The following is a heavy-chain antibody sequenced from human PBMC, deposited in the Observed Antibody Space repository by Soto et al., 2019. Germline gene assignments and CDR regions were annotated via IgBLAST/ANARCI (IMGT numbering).Heavy chain of an antibody. CDR3: TTGSDYGDYYYYYGMDV. D-gene: IGHD4-17*01. CDR1: GFTFSNAW. J-gene: IGHJ6*02. V-gene: IGHV3-15*07. Sequence: GGSLRLSCAASGFTFSNAWMNWVRQAPGKGLEWVGRIKSKTDGGTTDYAAPVKGRFTISRDDSKNTLYLQMNSLKTEDTAVYYCTTGSDYGDYYYYYGMDVWGQGTTVTVSS. CDR2: IKSKTDGGTT.